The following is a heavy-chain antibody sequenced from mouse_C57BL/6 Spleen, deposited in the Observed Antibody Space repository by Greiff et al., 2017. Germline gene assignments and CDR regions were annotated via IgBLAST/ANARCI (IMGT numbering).Heavy chain of an antibody. J-gene: IGHJ1*03. CDR1: GYTFTEYT. D-gene: IGHD1-1*01. CDR3: ARHEGLPYGSSYRYVDV. Sequence: VKLMESGAELVKPGASVKLSCKASGYTFTEYTIHWVKQRSGQGLEWIGWFYPGSGSIKYNEKFKDKATLTADKSSSTVYMALSRLTSEDSAVYFCARHEGLPYGSSYRYVDVWGTGTTVTVSS. V-gene: IGHV1-62-2*01. CDR2: FYPGSGSI.